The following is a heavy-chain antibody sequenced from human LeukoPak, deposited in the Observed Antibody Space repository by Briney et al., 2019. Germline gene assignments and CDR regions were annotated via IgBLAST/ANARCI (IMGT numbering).Heavy chain of an antibody. CDR3: ARVSGAAAGFSDY. V-gene: IGHV4-59*01. CDR2: LSNSGFT. Sequence: PSETLSLTCSASGTSISDYYWNWIRQPPGKGLEWIAHLSNSGFTKCYPSLKSRVTISVDTSKNQFALNLRSVTAADTAVYYCARVSGAAAGFSDYWSQGTLVTVSS. CDR1: GTSISDYY. D-gene: IGHD6-13*01. J-gene: IGHJ4*02.